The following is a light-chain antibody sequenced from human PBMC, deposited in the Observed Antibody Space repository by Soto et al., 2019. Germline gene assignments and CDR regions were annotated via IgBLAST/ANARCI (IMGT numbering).Light chain of an antibody. CDR1: SSDIGSHNY. V-gene: IGLV2-14*03. Sequence: QSALTQPASLSGSPGQSITISCTGTSSDIGSHNYVSWYQQHPGKAPKLMIFDVSYRPSGISDRFSGSKSGNTASLTISGLQSEDEADYYCSSYGASSTLFGGGTKVTVL. CDR3: SSYGASSTL. CDR2: DVS. J-gene: IGLJ3*02.